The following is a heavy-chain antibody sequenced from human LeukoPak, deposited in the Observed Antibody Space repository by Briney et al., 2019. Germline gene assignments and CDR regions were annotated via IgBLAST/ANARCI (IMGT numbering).Heavy chain of an antibody. J-gene: IGHJ4*02. D-gene: IGHD6-19*01. CDR3: AKSQAVAGGHYFDY. V-gene: IGHV3-9*01. CDR2: ISWNSGSI. CDR1: GFTFDDYA. Sequence: GRSLRLSCAASGFTFDDYAMHWVRQAPGKGLEWVSGISWNSGSIGYADSVKGRFTISRDNAKNSLYLQMNSLRAEDTALYYCAKSQAVAGGHYFDYWGQGTLVTVSS.